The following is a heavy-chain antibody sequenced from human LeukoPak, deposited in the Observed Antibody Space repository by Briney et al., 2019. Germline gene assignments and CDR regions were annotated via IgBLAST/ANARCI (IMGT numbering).Heavy chain of an antibody. J-gene: IGHJ4*02. V-gene: IGHV3-66*01. CDR2: IYSGGST. D-gene: IGHD3-22*01. Sequence: GSLRLSCAASGFTVSGNYMSWVRQAPGKGLEWVSVIYSGGSTYYADSVKGRFTISRDNAKNTLYLQMNSLRAKDTAVYYCAGGLSDYYYTIGYWGQGTLVTVSS. CDR1: GFTVSGNY. CDR3: AGGLSDYYYTIGY.